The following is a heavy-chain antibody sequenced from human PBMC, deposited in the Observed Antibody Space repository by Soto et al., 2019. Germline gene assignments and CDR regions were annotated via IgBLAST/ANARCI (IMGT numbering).Heavy chain of an antibody. D-gene: IGHD3-22*01. V-gene: IGHV5-51*01. Sequence: PGESLKISCRTPGYRFTSYWIAWVCQMPGKGLEWMGIIFPSDSDTRYSPSFQGQVTISADRSTSTVFLQWASLKTSDTAVYFCARKDKSGYFNWFDPWGQGTLVTVSS. J-gene: IGHJ5*02. CDR3: ARKDKSGYFNWFDP. CDR2: IFPSDSDT. CDR1: GYRFTSYW.